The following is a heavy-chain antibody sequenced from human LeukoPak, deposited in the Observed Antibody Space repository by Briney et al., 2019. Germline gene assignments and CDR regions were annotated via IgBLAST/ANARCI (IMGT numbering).Heavy chain of an antibody. V-gene: IGHV4-4*02. D-gene: IGHD3-22*01. J-gene: IGHJ4*02. CDR1: GGSISSSNW. CDR2: IYHSGST. CDR3: ARIGGFSDSSGYSLNY. Sequence: SETLSLTCAVSGGSISSSNWWSWVRQPPGKGLEWIGEIYHSGSTNYNPSLRSRVTISVDKSKNQFSLKLSSVTAADTAVYYCARIGGFSDSSGYSLNYWGQGTLVTASS.